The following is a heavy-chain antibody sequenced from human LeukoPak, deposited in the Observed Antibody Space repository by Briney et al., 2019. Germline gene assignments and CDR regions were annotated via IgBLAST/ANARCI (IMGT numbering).Heavy chain of an antibody. D-gene: IGHD1-26*01. Sequence: WMGWISAYNGNTNYAQKLQGRVTMTTDTSTSTAYMELRSLRSDDTAVYYCAREVYYGMDVWGQGTTVTVSS. J-gene: IGHJ6*02. CDR3: AREVYYGMDV. V-gene: IGHV1-18*01. CDR2: ISAYNGNT.